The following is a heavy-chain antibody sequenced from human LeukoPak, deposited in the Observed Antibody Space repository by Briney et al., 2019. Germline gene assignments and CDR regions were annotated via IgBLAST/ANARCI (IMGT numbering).Heavy chain of an antibody. Sequence: PSETLSLTCAVSGGSISSGGYSWSWIRQPSGKGLVWIGYIYHSGSTYCNPSLKSRVTISVDRSKNQFSLKLSSVTAADTAVYYCARGARGANWFDPWGQGTLVTVSS. D-gene: IGHD3-16*01. CDR2: IYHSGST. J-gene: IGHJ5*02. CDR3: ARGARGANWFDP. CDR1: GGSISSGGYS. V-gene: IGHV4-30-2*01.